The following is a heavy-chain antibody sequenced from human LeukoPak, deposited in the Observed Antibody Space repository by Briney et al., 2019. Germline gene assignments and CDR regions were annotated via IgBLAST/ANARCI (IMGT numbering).Heavy chain of an antibody. V-gene: IGHV1-18*01. CDR3: ARAYGSGSVSSPYYFDY. D-gene: IGHD3-10*01. J-gene: IGHJ4*02. CDR2: ISAYNGNT. CDR1: GYTFTSYG. Sequence: VASVKVSCKASGYTFTSYGISWVRQAPGQGLEWMGWISAYNGNTNYAQKLQGRVTMTTDTSTSTAYMELRSLRSDDTAVYYCARAYGSGSVSSPYYFDYWGRGTLVTVSS.